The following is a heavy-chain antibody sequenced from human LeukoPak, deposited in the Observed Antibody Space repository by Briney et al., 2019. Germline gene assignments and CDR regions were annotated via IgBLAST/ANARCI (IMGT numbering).Heavy chain of an antibody. CDR1: HFTFSNYA. CDR3: GSGSTWLP. CDR2: IKQDGSEK. J-gene: IGHJ4*02. D-gene: IGHD6-13*01. V-gene: IGHV3-7*01. Sequence: GGSLRLSCVAAHFTFSNYAMYWIRQAPGKGLEWVANIKQDGSEKYYVDSVRGRFTISRDNAKNSLYLQMNSLRAEDTAVYYCGSGSTWLPRGQGTLVTVSS.